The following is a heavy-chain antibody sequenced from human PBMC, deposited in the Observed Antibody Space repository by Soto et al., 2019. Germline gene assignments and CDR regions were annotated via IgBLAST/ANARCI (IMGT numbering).Heavy chain of an antibody. CDR1: GYTFTGYY. D-gene: IGHD3-16*01. J-gene: IGHJ3*02. V-gene: IGHV1-2*02. CDR3: AREDGVRAFDI. Sequence: ASVKVSCKASGYTFTGYYMHWVRQAPGQGLEWMGWINPNSGGTNYARKFQGRVTMTRDTSISTAYMELSRLRSDDTAVYYCAREDGVRAFDIWGQGTMVTVSS. CDR2: INPNSGGT.